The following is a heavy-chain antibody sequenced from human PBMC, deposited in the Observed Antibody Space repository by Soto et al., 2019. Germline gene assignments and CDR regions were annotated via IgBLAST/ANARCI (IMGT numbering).Heavy chain of an antibody. J-gene: IGHJ3*01. V-gene: IGHV3-23*01. Sequence: EVQLLESGGGLVQPGGSLRLSCAASGFTFSSYAMSWVRQAPGKGLEWVSVVSGSAGSTYYADSVKGRFTISRDNSKNTLYLQMNSLRAEDTAVYYCAKSTGVLATTGGAFDVWGQGTMVTVSS. CDR2: VSGSAGST. CDR1: GFTFSSYA. D-gene: IGHD5-12*01. CDR3: AKSTGVLATTGGAFDV.